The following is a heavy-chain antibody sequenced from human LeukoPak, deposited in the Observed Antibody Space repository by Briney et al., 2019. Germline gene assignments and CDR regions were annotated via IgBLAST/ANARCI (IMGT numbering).Heavy chain of an antibody. CDR2: IIPTFGTA. J-gene: IGHJ4*02. D-gene: IGHD2-21*01. V-gene: IGHV1-69*13. Sequence: SVKVSCKASGYTFTSYYMHWVRQAPGQGLEWMGGIIPTFGTASYAQKFQGRVTITADESTSTAYMELSSLRSDDTAVYYCARDALNGGDTLKLFDYWGQGTLVTVSS. CDR3: ARDALNGGDTLKLFDY. CDR1: GYTFTSYY.